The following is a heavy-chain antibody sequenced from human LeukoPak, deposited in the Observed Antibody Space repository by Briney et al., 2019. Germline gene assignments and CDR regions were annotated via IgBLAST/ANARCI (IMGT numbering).Heavy chain of an antibody. Sequence: GGSLRLSCEASGFTFNRYTMKWVRQAPGKGLEYVSSISSDSSSIYYAESVKGRFTISRGNAKSSLYLQLNSLRAEDAGVYYCARVPPSYWGQGTPVTVSS. CDR1: GFTFNRYT. CDR3: ARVPPSY. J-gene: IGHJ4*02. CDR2: ISSDSSSI. V-gene: IGHV3-21*06.